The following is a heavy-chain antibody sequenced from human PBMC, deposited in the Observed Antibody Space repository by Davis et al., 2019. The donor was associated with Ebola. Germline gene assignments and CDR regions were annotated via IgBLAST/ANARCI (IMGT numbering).Heavy chain of an antibody. V-gene: IGHV3-74*01. CDR3: AKGISYDFWSGPPYGMDV. D-gene: IGHD3-3*01. J-gene: IGHJ6*02. CDR2: INSDGSTT. CDR1: GFTFSSYW. Sequence: GESLKISCAASGFTFSSYWMHWVRQAPGKGLVWVSRINSDGSTTDYADSVKGRFTISRDNAKNTLYLQMNSLRAEDTAVYYCAKGISYDFWSGPPYGMDVWGQGTTVTVSS.